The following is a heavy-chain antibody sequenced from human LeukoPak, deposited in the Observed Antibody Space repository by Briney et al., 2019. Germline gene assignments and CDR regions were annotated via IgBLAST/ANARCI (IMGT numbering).Heavy chain of an antibody. D-gene: IGHD4/OR15-4a*01. CDR3: ARTDYGATPDY. CDR2: ISGYNGNT. V-gene: IGHV1-18*01. J-gene: IGHJ4*02. CDR1: GYTFTSYD. Sequence: GASVKVSCKASGYTFTSYDINWVRQATGQGLEWMGWISGYNGNTNFAQKFQGRVITTTDTSTSTVYMELRSLRSDDTAVYYCARTDYGATPDYWGQGTLVTVSS.